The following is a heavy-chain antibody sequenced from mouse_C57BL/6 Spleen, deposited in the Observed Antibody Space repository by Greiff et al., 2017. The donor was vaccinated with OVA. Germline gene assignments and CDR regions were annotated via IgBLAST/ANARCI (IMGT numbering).Heavy chain of an antibody. D-gene: IGHD1-1*01. CDR1: GFSFNTYA. CDR3: VRHDWTVVAGGAY. CDR2: IRSKSNNYAT. V-gene: IGHV10-1*01. J-gene: IGHJ3*01. Sequence: GGGLVQPTGSLKLSCAASGFSFNTYAMNWVRQAPGKGLEWVARIRSKSNNYATYYADSVKDRFTISRDDSESMLYLQMNNLKTEDTAMYYCVRHDWTVVAGGAYWGQGTLVTVSA.